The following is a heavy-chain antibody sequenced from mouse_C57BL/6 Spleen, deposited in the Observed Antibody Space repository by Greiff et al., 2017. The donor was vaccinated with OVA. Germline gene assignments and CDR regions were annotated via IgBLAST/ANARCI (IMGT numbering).Heavy chain of an antibody. J-gene: IGHJ1*03. CDR1: GFNIKDDY. D-gene: IGHD1-1*01. CDR3: TTNGYGTHWYFDV. Sequence: EVQLQQSGAELVRPGASVKLSCTASGFNIKDDYMHWVKQRPEQGLEWIGWIDPENGDTEYASKFQGKATITADTSSNTAYLQIISLTSEDTAVYYCTTNGYGTHWYFDVWGTGTPVTVSS. CDR2: IDPENGDT. V-gene: IGHV14-4*01.